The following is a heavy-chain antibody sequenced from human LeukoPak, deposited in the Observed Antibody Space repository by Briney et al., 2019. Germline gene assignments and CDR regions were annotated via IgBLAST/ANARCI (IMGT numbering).Heavy chain of an antibody. CDR1: GGSISTGSYY. J-gene: IGHJ4*02. D-gene: IGHD3-10*01. CDR2: IYTSGST. Sequence: PSQTLSLTCTVSGGSISTGSYYCNWFRQPAGKVLESIGRIYTSGSTDYNPSLTSRVTVSLDTSKNQFSLTLSSMTAADTDVYYCARSMVRGLKRGYFDYWGQGALVAVSS. V-gene: IGHV4-61*02. CDR3: ARSMVRGLKRGYFDY.